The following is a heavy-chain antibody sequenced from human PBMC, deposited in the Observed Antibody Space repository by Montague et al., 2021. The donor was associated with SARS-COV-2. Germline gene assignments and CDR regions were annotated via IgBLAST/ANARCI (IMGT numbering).Heavy chain of an antibody. J-gene: IGHJ6*02. CDR3: ARRVTGTTVHYYYYGMDV. Sequence: SETLSLTCTVSGGSISSSSYYWGWIRQPPGKGLEWIGGIYYSGSTYYNPSLKSRVTISVDTSKNQFSLKLSSVTAADTAVYYCARRVTGTTVHYYYYGMDVWGQGTTVTVSS. CDR2: IYYSGST. D-gene: IGHD1-20*01. CDR1: GGSISSSSYY. V-gene: IGHV4-39*01.